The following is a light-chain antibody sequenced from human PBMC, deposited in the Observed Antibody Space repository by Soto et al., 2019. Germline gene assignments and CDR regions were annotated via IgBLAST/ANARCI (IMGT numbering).Light chain of an antibody. CDR2: TLS. V-gene: IGKV2-40*01. CDR3: MQRIEFPL. Sequence: DIVMTQPPLSLPVTPGEPASISYRSRPSLLDSDYVNTYLDWYLQKPGQSPQLLIYTLSYRASGDPDRLSCSGSGTDFTLKISRVEAADVGVYYCMQRIEFPLFGQGTRLEIK. J-gene: IGKJ5*01. CDR1: PSLLDSDYVNTY.